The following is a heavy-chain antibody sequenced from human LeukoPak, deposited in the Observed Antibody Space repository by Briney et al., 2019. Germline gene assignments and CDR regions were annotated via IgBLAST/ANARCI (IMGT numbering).Heavy chain of an antibody. D-gene: IGHD1-26*01. CDR2: INPNSGGT. J-gene: IGHJ3*02. V-gene: IGHV1-2*02. CDR3: ARDRSGYSGFGGGDAFDI. Sequence: GASVKVSCKASGYTFTGYYMHWVRQAPGQGLEWMGWINPNSGGTNYAQKFQGRVTMTRDTSISTAYMELSRLRSDDTAVYHCARDRSGYSGFGGGDAFDIWGQGTMVTVSS. CDR1: GYTFTGYY.